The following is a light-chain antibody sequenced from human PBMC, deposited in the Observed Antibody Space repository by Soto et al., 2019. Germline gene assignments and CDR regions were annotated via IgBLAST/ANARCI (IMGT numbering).Light chain of an antibody. Sequence: DVVMTQSPLSLPVTLGQPASISCRSSRSLVHTDGNTFLIWFLQRPGQSPRRLIYMVSNRDSGVPDRFSGSGSGTDFPLKISGVEAEDVGVYYCMQATHWPWTFGQGTKVEIK. J-gene: IGKJ1*01. V-gene: IGKV2-30*02. CDR2: MVS. CDR3: MQATHWPWT. CDR1: RSLVHTDGNTF.